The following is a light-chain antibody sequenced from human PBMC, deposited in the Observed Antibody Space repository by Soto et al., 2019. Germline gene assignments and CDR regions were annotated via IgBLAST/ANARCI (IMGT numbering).Light chain of an antibody. J-gene: IGLJ2*01. CDR2: SNN. Sequence: QSVLTQPHSASGTPGQRVTISCSGSSSNIGSNTVNWYQQLPGTAPKLLIYSNNQRPSGVPDRFSGSKSGTSASLAISGLQSEDEAVYYCAAWDDSLNGRVFGGGTKLTVL. CDR3: AAWDDSLNGRV. CDR1: SSNIGSNT. V-gene: IGLV1-44*01.